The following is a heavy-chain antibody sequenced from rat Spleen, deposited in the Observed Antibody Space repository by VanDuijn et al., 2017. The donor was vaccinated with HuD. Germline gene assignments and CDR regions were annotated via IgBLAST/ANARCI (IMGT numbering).Heavy chain of an antibody. Sequence: EVQLVESDGGLVQPGRSLKLSCAASGFTFSNYGMHWIRQAPTKGLEWVASISVSGGSSHYRDSVKGRFTLSRDNAKSTLYLQMDGLRSEDTATYYCTRGYYSGDYFDYWGQGVMVTVSS. V-gene: IGHV5-19*01. CDR2: ISVSGGSS. J-gene: IGHJ2*01. CDR3: TRGYYSGDYFDY. CDR1: GFTFSNYG. D-gene: IGHD1-1*01.